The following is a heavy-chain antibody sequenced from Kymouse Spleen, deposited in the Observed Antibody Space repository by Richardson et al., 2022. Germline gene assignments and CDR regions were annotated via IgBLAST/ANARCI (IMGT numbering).Heavy chain of an antibody. CDR1: GYTFTSYD. CDR2: MNPNSGNT. D-gene: IGHD3-3*01. V-gene: IGHV1-8*01. Sequence: QVQLVQSGAEVKKPGASVKVSCKASGYTFTSYDINWVRQATGQGLEWMGWMNPNSGNTGYAQKFQGRVTMTRNTSISTAYMELSSLRSEDTAVYYCARESGYPYYYYYGMDVWGQGTTVTVSS. CDR3: ARESGYPYYYYYGMDV. J-gene: IGHJ6*02.